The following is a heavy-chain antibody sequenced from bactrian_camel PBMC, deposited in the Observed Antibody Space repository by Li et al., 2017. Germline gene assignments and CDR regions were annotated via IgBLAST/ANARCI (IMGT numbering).Heavy chain of an antibody. CDR2: IHTSTERG. V-gene: IGHV3S60*01. J-gene: IGHJ6*01. D-gene: IGHD3*01. CDR3: AAGRLPNGDWILPNGDYVLTLSLVNS. Sequence: VQLVESVGGSVQSGGSLRLTCTASGYGSAIKCWGWFRQAPGKEREGVAGIHTSTERGYIADSVNGRFTISRDKVKRTVYLEMNSLIPDDTGMYYCAAGRLPNGDWILPNGDYVLTLSLVNSWGHGTQVTVS. CDR1: GYGSAIKC.